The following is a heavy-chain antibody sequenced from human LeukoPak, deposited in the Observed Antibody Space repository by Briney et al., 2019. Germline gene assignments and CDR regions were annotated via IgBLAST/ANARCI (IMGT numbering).Heavy chain of an antibody. V-gene: IGHV1-2*02. CDR1: GYTFTGYY. CDR3: ARSGHYYGSGSYYKGFDY. J-gene: IGHJ4*02. CDR2: INPNSGGT. D-gene: IGHD3-10*01. Sequence: ASVKVSCKASGYTFTGYYMHWVRQAPGQGLEWMGWINPNSGGTNYAQKFQGRVTMTRDTSISTAYMELSRLRSDDTAVYYCARSGHYYGSGSYYKGFDYWGREPWSPSPQ.